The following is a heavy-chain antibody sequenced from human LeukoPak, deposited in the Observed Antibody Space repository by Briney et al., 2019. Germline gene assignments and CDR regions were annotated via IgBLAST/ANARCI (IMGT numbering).Heavy chain of an antibody. Sequence: SETLSLTCAVYGGSFSGYYWSWIRQPPGKGLEWIGEINHSGSTNYNPSLKSRVTISVGTSKNQFSLKLGSVTAADTAVYYCARGAMGATALDYWGQGTLVTVSS. D-gene: IGHD1-26*01. CDR2: INHSGST. CDR3: ARGAMGATALDY. CDR1: GGSFSGYY. V-gene: IGHV4-34*01. J-gene: IGHJ4*02.